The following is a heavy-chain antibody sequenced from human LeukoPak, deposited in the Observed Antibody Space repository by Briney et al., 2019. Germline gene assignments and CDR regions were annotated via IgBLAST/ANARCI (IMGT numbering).Heavy chain of an antibody. CDR1: GFTFSSYA. Sequence: GGSLRLSCAASGFTFSSYAMSWVRQAPGKGLEWVSAISGSGGSTYYADSVKGRFTISRDNSKNTLYLQMNSLRAEDTAVYYCARSLSPSEYCSSTSCYNYYYYYGMDVWGQGTTVTVSS. CDR2: ISGSGGST. CDR3: ARSLSPSEYCSSTSCYNYYYYYGMDV. D-gene: IGHD2-2*02. V-gene: IGHV3-23*01. J-gene: IGHJ6*02.